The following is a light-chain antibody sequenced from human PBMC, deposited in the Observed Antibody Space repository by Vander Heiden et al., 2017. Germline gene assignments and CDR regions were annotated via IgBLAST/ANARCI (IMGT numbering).Light chain of an antibody. Sequence: SVLTQPPSVSAAPGQKVTISCPGSSSNIRNNYVAWYQQLPGTAHKLIIYENNKRPSGIPDRFSGSKSGTSATLGITGLQTGDEADYYCGTWDSSLSAGKVFGGGTKLTVL. CDR2: ENN. J-gene: IGLJ3*02. CDR3: GTWDSSLSAGKV. V-gene: IGLV1-51*02. CDR1: SSNIRNNY.